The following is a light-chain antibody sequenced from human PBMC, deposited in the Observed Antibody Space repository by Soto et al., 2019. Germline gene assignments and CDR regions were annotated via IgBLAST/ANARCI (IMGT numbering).Light chain of an antibody. CDR1: SSDVGGYNY. CDR2: DVS. J-gene: IGLJ2*01. CDR3: CSYAGSYLVV. V-gene: IGLV2-11*01. Sequence: QSALTQPRSVSGSPGQSVTISCTGTSSDVGGYNYVSWYQQHPGNAPKLMIYDVSKRPSGVPDRFSGSKSGNTASLTISGLQAEDEADYYCCSYAGSYLVVFGGGTELTVL.